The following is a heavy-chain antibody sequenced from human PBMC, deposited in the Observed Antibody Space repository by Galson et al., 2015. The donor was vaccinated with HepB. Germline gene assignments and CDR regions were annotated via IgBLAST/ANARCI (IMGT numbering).Heavy chain of an antibody. Sequence: LTCTVSGGSVSSGDKYWSWIRQSPGQGLEWIGYFYSRGRTDYNPSLKSRVSMSVDASETQLSLKMTSVTAADPAVYYCAGGYCSTPSCHGGMGLDWFDPWGQGTLVTVSS. CDR2: FYSRGRT. CDR3: AGGYCSTPSCHGGMGLDWFDP. CDR1: GGSVSSGDKY. J-gene: IGHJ5*02. D-gene: IGHD2-15*01. V-gene: IGHV4-61*08.